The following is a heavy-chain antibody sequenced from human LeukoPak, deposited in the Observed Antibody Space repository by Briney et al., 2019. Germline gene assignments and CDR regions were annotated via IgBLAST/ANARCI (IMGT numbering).Heavy chain of an antibody. J-gene: IGHJ6*03. CDR2: INPDSGDT. V-gene: IGHV1-2*02. CDR3: AREGLRSIAARRGTRDYMDV. D-gene: IGHD6-6*01. Sequence: ASVKVSCKASGYTFIDYSINWVRLAPGQGLEWMGWINPDSGDTKYAQMFQGRVTMTRDTSISTAYMELRSLRSDDTAVYYCAREGLRSIAARRGTRDYMDVWGKGTTVIVSS. CDR1: GYTFIDYS.